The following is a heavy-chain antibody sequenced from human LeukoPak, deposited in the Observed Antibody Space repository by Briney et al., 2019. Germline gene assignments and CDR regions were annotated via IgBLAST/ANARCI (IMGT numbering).Heavy chain of an antibody. CDR1: GGSISSGGYY. Sequence: PSETLSLTCTVSGGSISSGGYYWSWIRQHPGTGLEWIGYIYYSGSTYYNPSLKSRVTISVDTSKNQFSLKLSSVTAADTAVYYCARAPMITFGGVIVRYNWFDPWGQGTLVTVSS. CDR2: IYYSGST. CDR3: ARAPMITFGGVIVRYNWFDP. J-gene: IGHJ5*02. V-gene: IGHV4-31*03. D-gene: IGHD3-16*02.